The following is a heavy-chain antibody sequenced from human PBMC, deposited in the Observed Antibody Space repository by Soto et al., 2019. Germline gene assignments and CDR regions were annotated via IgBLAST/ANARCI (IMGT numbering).Heavy chain of an antibody. CDR3: ASSKRTARKWFDP. CDR2: TYYSGST. CDR1: CGSVSSGRYY. D-gene: IGHD5-18*01. V-gene: IGHV4-61*01. J-gene: IGHJ5*02. Sequence: XESLSLPSTVSCGSVSSGRYYWSWIRQPPGKGLEWIGYTYYSGSTNYNPSLKSRVTISVDTSKNQFSLKLSSVTAADTAVYYCASSKRTARKWFDPWGQGTLVTVSS.